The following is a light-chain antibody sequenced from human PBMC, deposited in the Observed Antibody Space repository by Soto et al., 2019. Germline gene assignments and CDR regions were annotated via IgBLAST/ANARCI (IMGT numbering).Light chain of an antibody. CDR2: EVS. Sequence: QSVLTQPPSASGSLGQSVTIPCTATSSDVGDYNYVSWYQQHPGKVPKLMIYEVSKRPSGVPDRFSCSKSCNTASLTVSGVQAEDEADYYCSTFAGSPVVFGGGTKLTVL. V-gene: IGLV2-8*01. CDR1: SSDVGDYNY. J-gene: IGLJ2*01. CDR3: STFAGSPVV.